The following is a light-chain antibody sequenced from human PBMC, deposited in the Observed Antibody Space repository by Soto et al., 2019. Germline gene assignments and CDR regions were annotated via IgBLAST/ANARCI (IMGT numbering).Light chain of an antibody. J-gene: IGLJ2*01. CDR1: SGDVGGYNY. CDR2: DVN. Sequence: QSALTQPPSASGSLGQSVTISCTGTSGDVGGYNYVSWYQQHPGRAPKLIIFDVNKRPSGVPDRFSGSKSGNTASLTVSGLQAEDEADYYCSSYAGNFNLVFGGGTQLTVL. CDR3: SSYAGNFNLV. V-gene: IGLV2-8*01.